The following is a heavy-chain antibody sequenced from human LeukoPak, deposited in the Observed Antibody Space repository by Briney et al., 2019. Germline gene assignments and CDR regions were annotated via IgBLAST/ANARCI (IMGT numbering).Heavy chain of an antibody. J-gene: IGHJ5*02. CDR3: ARGVLRYNWFDP. CDR1: GGSFSGYH. V-gene: IGHV4-34*01. D-gene: IGHD3-3*01. Sequence: PSETLSLTCAVYGGSFSGYHWSWIRQPPGKGLEWIGEMNHSGSTNYNPSLKSRVTISVDTSKNQFSLKLSSVTAADTAVYYCARGVLRYNWFDPWGQGTLVTVSS. CDR2: MNHSGST.